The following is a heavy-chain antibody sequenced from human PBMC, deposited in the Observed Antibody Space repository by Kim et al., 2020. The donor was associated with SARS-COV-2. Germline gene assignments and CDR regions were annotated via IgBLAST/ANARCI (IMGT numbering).Heavy chain of an antibody. Sequence: SVKVSCKASGGTFSSYAISWVRQAPGQGLEWMGRIIPILGIANYAQKFQGRVTITADKSTSTAYMELSSLRSEDTAVYYCASSSGWAGGYAPPPGYWGQGTLVTVSS. CDR1: GGTFSSYA. J-gene: IGHJ4*02. D-gene: IGHD5-12*01. V-gene: IGHV1-69*04. CDR2: IIPILGIA. CDR3: ASSSGWAGGYAPPPGY.